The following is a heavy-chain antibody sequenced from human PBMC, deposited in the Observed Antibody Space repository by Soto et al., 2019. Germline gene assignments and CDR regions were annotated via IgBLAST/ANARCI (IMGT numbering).Heavy chain of an antibody. V-gene: IGHV4-59*08. D-gene: IGHD4-4*01. CDR2: IYYSGST. CDR1: GGSISSYY. Sequence: QVQLQESGPGLVKPSETLSLTCTVSGGSISSYYWSWIRQPPGKGLEWIGYIYYSGSTNYNPSLKSRVTISVDTSKNQFSLKLSSVTAADTAMYYCARHDYSNYAYFDYWGQGTLVTVSS. CDR3: ARHDYSNYAYFDY. J-gene: IGHJ4*02.